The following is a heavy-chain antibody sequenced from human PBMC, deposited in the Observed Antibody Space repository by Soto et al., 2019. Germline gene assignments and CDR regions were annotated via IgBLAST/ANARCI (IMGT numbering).Heavy chain of an antibody. CDR1: GGTFSSYA. CDR3: ARECSGGSCYRDYYYYGMDV. CDR2: IIPIFGTA. J-gene: IGHJ6*02. Sequence: QVQLVQSGAAVKKPGSSVKVSCKASGGTFSSYAISWVRQAPGQGHEWMGGIIPIFGTANYAQKFQGRVTITADESTSAADMVLSSLRSEDTAVYYCARECSGGSCYRDYYYYGMDVWGQGTTVTVSS. D-gene: IGHD2-15*01. V-gene: IGHV1-69*01.